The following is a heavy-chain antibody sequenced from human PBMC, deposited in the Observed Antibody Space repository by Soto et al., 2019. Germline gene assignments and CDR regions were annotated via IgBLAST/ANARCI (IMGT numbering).Heavy chain of an antibody. V-gene: IGHV3-23*01. CDR2: ITSAGST. J-gene: IGHJ4*02. Sequence: EVQLLKSGGDLAQPGGSLRLICAASGFTFSNYAMTWVRQSPGKGLEWVSTITSAGSTFYGDTVKGRFTISRDNSKSTLYVQMNSLRAEDSAVYSCAKTDKFHSQSSGWANRFDSWGQGTLVTVSS. D-gene: IGHD6-19*01. CDR1: GFTFSNYA. CDR3: AKTDKFHSQSSGWANRFDS.